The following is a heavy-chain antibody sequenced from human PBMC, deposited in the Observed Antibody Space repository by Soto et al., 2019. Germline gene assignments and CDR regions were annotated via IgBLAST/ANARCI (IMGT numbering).Heavy chain of an antibody. CDR2: ISSDGSNK. V-gene: IGHV3-30*18. D-gene: IGHD2-15*01. CDR3: AKGYCIGRRCPGDSFDS. CDR1: GFTFSRYV. J-gene: IGHJ4*02. Sequence: QVQLVESGGGVVQPGRSLRLSCAASGFTFSRYVMHWVRQAPGKGLEWVALISSDGSNKYYIDSVKGRLTVSRDNPKNTLYLEMNDLSAEDTVVYYCAKGYCIGRRCPGDSFDSWGQGTLVTVSS.